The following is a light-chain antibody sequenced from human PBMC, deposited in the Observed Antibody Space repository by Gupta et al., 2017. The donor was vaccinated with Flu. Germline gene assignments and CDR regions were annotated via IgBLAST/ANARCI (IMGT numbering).Light chain of an antibody. CDR3: RHHDSYPRT. CDR2: AAS. V-gene: IGKV1-17*01. J-gene: IGKJ1*01. CDR1: QGNRND. Sequence: PSSLSAAVGDRVNITCRASQGNRNDLGWYQQKPGKAPKRLIYAASNLQSGVPSRCSGSGSGTEFTLTISSRQPEDFATYFCRHHDSYPRTFGQGTTVEIK.